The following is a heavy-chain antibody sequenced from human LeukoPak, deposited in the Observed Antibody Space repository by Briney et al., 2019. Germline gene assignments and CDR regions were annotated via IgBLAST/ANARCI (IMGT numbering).Heavy chain of an antibody. CDR1: GYSFTSYW. Sequence: GESLKISCKGSGYSFTSYWIGWVRQMPGKGLEWMGIIYPGDSDTRYSPSFQGQVTISADKSISTAYLQWSSLKASDTAMYYCARRIGYGDYGLKYQYYFDYWGQGTLVTVSS. D-gene: IGHD4-17*01. V-gene: IGHV5-51*01. CDR3: ARRIGYGDYGLKYQYYFDY. CDR2: IYPGDSDT. J-gene: IGHJ4*02.